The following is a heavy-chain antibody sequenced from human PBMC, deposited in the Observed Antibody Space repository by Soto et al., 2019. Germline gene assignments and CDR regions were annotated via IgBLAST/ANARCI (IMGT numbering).Heavy chain of an antibody. Sequence: PSETLSLTCTVSGGSISSYYWSWIRQPPGKGLEWIGYIYYSGSTNYNPSLKSRVTISVDTSKNQFSLKLSSVTAADTAVYYCARALWFGDAATYYYYYMDVWGKGTTVTVYS. CDR2: IYYSGST. D-gene: IGHD3-10*01. V-gene: IGHV4-59*01. CDR3: ARALWFGDAATYYYYYMDV. J-gene: IGHJ6*03. CDR1: GGSISSYY.